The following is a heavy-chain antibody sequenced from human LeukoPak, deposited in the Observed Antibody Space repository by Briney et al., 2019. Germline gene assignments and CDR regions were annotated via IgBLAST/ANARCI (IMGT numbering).Heavy chain of an antibody. CDR2: INPNSGGT. J-gene: IGHJ4*02. CDR3: AREGGYSYGYPDY. CDR1: GYTFTGYY. Sequence: ASVKVSCKASGYTFTGYYMHWVRQAPGQGLEWMGWINPNSGGTNYAQKFQGRVTMNRDTSISTAYMELSRLRSDDTAVYYCAREGGYSYGYPDYWGQGTLVTVS. V-gene: IGHV1-2*02. D-gene: IGHD5-18*01.